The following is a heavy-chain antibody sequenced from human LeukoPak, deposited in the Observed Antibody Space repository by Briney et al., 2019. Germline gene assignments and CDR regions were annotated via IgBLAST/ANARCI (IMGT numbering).Heavy chain of an antibody. CDR3: ARRNGNGSESQYLDY. CDR2: ISHRGST. Sequence: SETLSLTCTVSGGSISSSSYYWGWIRQPPGKGLEWIGSISHRGSTYYNPSLKSRTTIPVDTSKNQFSLKLTSVTAADTAVYYCARRNGNGSESQYLDYWGQGTLVTVSS. V-gene: IGHV4-39*01. D-gene: IGHD6-19*01. J-gene: IGHJ4*02. CDR1: GGSISSSSYY.